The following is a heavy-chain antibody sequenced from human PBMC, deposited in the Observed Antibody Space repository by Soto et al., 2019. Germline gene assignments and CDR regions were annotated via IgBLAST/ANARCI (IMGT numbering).Heavy chain of an antibody. V-gene: IGHV1-69*06. CDR1: GGTFSSYA. CDR2: IIPIFGTA. D-gene: IGHD3-10*01. J-gene: IGHJ4*02. Sequence: ASVKVSCKASGGTFSSYAISWVRQAPGQGLEWMGGIIPIFGTANYAQKFQGRVTITADKSTSTAYMELSSLRSEDTAVYYCASFGMVRGVNYFDYWGQGTLVTVSS. CDR3: ASFGMVRGVNYFDY.